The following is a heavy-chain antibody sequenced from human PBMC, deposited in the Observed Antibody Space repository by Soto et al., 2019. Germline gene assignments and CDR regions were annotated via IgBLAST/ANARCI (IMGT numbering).Heavy chain of an antibody. CDR3: VFPSSGKYFFGY. CDR1: GFTFSNYA. J-gene: IGHJ4*02. D-gene: IGHD3-22*01. CDR2: ISGSGGGT. V-gene: IGHV3-23*01. Sequence: GGSLRLSCAASGFTFSNYAMTWVRQAPGKGLEWVSAISGSGGGTYYADSVKGRFTISRDNSKNTLYLQMNSLRAEDTAVYYCVFPSSGKYFFGYWGQGALVTVSS.